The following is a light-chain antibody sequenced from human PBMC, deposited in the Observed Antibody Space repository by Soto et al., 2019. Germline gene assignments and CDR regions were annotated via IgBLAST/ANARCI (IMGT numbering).Light chain of an antibody. CDR3: LQDYNYPRT. CDR2: GAT. J-gene: IGKJ1*01. Sequence: ALQMTQSPSSLSASVGDRVTVTCRASQAIRTELGWYQQKPGKAPKLLIYGATTLQSGVPSRFSGSGSGTDFTLTLSGLQPEEFATYYCLQDYNYPRTFGQGTKVEVK. V-gene: IGKV1-6*01. CDR1: QAIRTE.